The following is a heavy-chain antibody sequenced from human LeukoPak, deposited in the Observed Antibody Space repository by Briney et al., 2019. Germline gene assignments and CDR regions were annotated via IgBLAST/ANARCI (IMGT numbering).Heavy chain of an antibody. Sequence: SEILSLTCAVSGDSISNNWWSWVRQSPGMGLEWIGQIFHRGIPNYNPSLKSRVTMSIDKSKNQLSLEMNSVTVADTAVYYCARVMGASWFFYLDVWGKGTTVTVSS. D-gene: IGHD3-16*02. CDR3: ARVMGASWFFYLDV. CDR2: IFHRGIP. CDR1: GDSISNNW. J-gene: IGHJ6*03. V-gene: IGHV4-4*02.